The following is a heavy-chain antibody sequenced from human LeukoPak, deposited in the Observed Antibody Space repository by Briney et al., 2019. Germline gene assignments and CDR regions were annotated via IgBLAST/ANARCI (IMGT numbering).Heavy chain of an antibody. J-gene: IGHJ3*02. D-gene: IGHD3-22*01. Sequence: KPSETLSLTCAVYGGSFSGYYWSWIRQPPGKGLEWIGYIYYSGSTNYNPSLKSRVTISVDTSKNQFSLKLSSVTAADTAVYYCARVIDYYDSSGYYAAGAFDIWGQGTMVTVSS. CDR1: GGSFSGYY. CDR2: IYYSGST. V-gene: IGHV4-59*01. CDR3: ARVIDYYDSSGYYAAGAFDI.